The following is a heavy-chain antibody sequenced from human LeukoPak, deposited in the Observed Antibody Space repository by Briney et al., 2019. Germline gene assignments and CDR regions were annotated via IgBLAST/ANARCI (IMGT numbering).Heavy chain of an antibody. D-gene: IGHD2-2*01. J-gene: IGHJ4*02. CDR2: IYYSGST. Sequence: PSETLSLTCTVSGGSISSGGYYWSWISQHPGKGLEWIGYIYYSGSTYYNPSLKSRVTISVDTSKNQFSLKLSSVTAADTAVYYCAREHCSSTSCYELDYWGQGTLVTVSS. CDR3: AREHCSSTSCYELDY. V-gene: IGHV4-31*03. CDR1: GGSISSGGYY.